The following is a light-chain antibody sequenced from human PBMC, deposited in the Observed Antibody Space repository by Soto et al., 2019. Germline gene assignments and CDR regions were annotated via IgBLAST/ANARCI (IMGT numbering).Light chain of an antibody. CDR2: DVS. CDR3: SSYTSSTTSS. V-gene: IGLV2-14*03. CDR1: STDVGGYNY. Sequence: QSALTQPASVSGSPGQSITISCTGTSTDVGGYNYVSWYQQHPGKAPKLMIYDVSNQPSGVSNRFSGSKSGNTASLTISGLQAEDEADYYCSSYTSSTTSSFGTGTKVAVL. J-gene: IGLJ1*01.